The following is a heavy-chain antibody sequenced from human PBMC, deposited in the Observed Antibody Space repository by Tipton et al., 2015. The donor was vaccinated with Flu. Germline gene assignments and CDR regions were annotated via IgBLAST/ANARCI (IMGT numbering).Heavy chain of an antibody. Sequence: LRLSCAVYGGSFSGYYWSWIRQPPGKGLEWIGKINHSGSTNYNPSLKSRVTISVDTSKNQFSLKLSSVTAADTAVYYCARGIGGYCRRTSRYGGNYYYGMDVWGQGTTVTVSS. CDR2: INHSGST. CDR1: GGSFSGYY. D-gene: IGHD2-2*01. J-gene: IGHJ6*02. V-gene: IGHV4-34*01. CDR3: ARGIGGYCRRTSRYGGNYYYGMDV.